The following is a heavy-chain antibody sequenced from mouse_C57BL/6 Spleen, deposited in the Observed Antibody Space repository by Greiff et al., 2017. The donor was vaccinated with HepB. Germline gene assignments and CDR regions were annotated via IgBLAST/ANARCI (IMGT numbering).Heavy chain of an antibody. Sequence: QVQLQQPGAELVMPGASVKLSCKASGYTFTSYWMHWVKQRPGQGLEWIGEIDPSDSYTNYNQKFKGKSTLTVDKSSSTAYMQLSSLTSEDSAVYYCARALLTTVVATDFDVWGTGTTVTVSS. V-gene: IGHV1-69*01. CDR2: IDPSDSYT. D-gene: IGHD1-1*01. CDR3: ARALLTTVVATDFDV. J-gene: IGHJ1*03. CDR1: GYTFTSYW.